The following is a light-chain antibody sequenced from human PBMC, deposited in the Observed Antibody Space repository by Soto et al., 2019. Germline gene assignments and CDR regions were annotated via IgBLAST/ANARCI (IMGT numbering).Light chain of an antibody. CDR2: GPS. CDR1: QSVFDSSDNKNY. V-gene: IGKV3-20*01. Sequence: DIVMTQSPDFLAVSLGERATINCRSSQSVFDSSDNKNYLAWYQQKPGQAPRLLIYGPSSRATGIPDRFSGSGSGTDFTLTISRLEPEDFAVYYCQQFGSSPPRITFGQGTRLEIK. CDR3: QQFGSSPPRIT. J-gene: IGKJ5*01.